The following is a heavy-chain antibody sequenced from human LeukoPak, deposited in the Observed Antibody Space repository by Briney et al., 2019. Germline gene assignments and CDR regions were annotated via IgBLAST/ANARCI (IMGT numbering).Heavy chain of an antibody. CDR1: GFTFSSYA. D-gene: IGHD1-1*01. CDR3: ASTTYNWNDAYYYYGMDV. V-gene: IGHV3-30*04. Sequence: PGGSLRLSCAASGFTFSSYAMHWVRQAPGKGLEWVAVISYDGSNKYYADSVKGRFTISRDNSKNTLYLQMNSLRAEDTAVYYCASTTYNWNDAYYYYGMDVWGKGTRVTVSS. CDR2: ISYDGSNK. J-gene: IGHJ6*04.